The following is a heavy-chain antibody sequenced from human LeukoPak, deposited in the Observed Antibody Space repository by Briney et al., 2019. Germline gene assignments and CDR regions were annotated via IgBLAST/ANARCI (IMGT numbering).Heavy chain of an antibody. CDR1: GYTFTGYY. V-gene: IGHV1-69*05. Sequence: ASVKVSCKASGYTFTGYYMHWVRQAPGQGLEWMGGIIPIFGTANYAQKFQGRVTITTDESTSTAYMELSSLRSEDTAVYYCARGEGANYYYYYYMDVWGKGTTVTVSS. CDR2: IIPIFGTA. J-gene: IGHJ6*03. CDR3: ARGEGANYYYYYYMDV.